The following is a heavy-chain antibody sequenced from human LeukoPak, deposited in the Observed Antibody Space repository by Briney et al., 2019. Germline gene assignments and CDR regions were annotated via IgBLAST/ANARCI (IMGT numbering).Heavy chain of an antibody. CDR2: INHSGGT. CDR3: AREGSYSGSGSPPLEH. J-gene: IGHJ1*01. D-gene: IGHD3-10*01. V-gene: IGHV4-34*01. Sequence: SETLSLTCAVYGGSFSDYYWSWVRQSPGKGLEWIGGINHSGGTNYNPSLKSRVTISVDTSKNQFSLKLSSVTAADTAVYYCAREGSYSGSGSPPLEHWGQGTLVTVSS. CDR1: GGSFSDYY.